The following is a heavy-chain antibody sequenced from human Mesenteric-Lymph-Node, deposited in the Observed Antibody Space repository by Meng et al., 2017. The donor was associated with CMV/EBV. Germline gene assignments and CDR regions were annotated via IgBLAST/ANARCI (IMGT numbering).Heavy chain of an antibody. Sequence: GESLKISCAASGFTFSDYAMSWVRQAPGKGLEWVSVIYSGATSTDYRDSVKGRFTISRDNSKNTLYLQMNSLRAEDTAVYYCARDPRWLQLNSYFDYWGQGTLVTVSS. CDR2: IYSGATST. CDR1: GFTFSDYA. CDR3: ARDPRWLQLNSYFDY. J-gene: IGHJ4*02. V-gene: IGHV3-23*03. D-gene: IGHD5-24*01.